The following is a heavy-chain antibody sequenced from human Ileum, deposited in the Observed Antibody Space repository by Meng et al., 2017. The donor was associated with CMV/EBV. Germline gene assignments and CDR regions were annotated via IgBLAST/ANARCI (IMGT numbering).Heavy chain of an antibody. CDR1: GGSISSSSYD. CDR2: IYYRGTT. J-gene: IGHJ5*02. Sequence: QLQLQESGPGLVKPSETLSLTCTVSGGSISSSSYDWGWIRQPPGKRLEWIGSIYYRGTTYYNPSLKSRVTMSIDTSTNQFSLNLRSVTAADTAVYYRVRDKDNNYLLDWFDPWGQGTLVTVSS. CDR3: VRDKDNNYLLDWFDP. V-gene: IGHV4-39*07. D-gene: IGHD4-11*01.